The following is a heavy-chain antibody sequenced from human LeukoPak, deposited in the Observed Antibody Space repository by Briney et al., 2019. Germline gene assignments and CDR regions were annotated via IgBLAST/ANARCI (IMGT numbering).Heavy chain of an antibody. V-gene: IGHV1-46*01. D-gene: IGHD7-27*01. CDR3: ARGAGETTPIDY. CDR1: GYTFTSYY. Sequence: ASVKVCCKASGYTFTSYYMHWVRQAPGQGLEWMGIINPSGGSTSYEQKFQGRVTMTRDMSTSTVYMELSSLRSEDTAVYYCARGAGETTPIDYWGQGTLVTVSS. CDR2: INPSGGST. J-gene: IGHJ4*02.